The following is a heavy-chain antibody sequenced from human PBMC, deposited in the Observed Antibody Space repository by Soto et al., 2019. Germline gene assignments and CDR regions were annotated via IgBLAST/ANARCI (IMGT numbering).Heavy chain of an antibody. Sequence: QVQLQDSGPGLVKPSETLSLTCTVSGGSITSYYWGWIRQPPGKGLEWIGYIYDSGITKYNPSHKSRLTMSVDTAKNQFSLKLNSVTAGDTAVYYCERGNFWSGYNVNDAFDIWGQGTMVTVSS. CDR3: ERGNFWSGYNVNDAFDI. J-gene: IGHJ3*02. CDR1: GGSITSYY. D-gene: IGHD3-3*01. CDR2: IYDSGIT. V-gene: IGHV4-59*01.